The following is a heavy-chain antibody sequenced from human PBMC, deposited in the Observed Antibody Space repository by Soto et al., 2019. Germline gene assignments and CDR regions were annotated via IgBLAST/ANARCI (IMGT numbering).Heavy chain of an antibody. J-gene: IGHJ3*02. D-gene: IGHD3-22*01. CDR3: ARSDYYDSSGYSTFNDGFDI. CDR2: IWYDGSNK. Sequence: QVQLVESGGGVVQPGRSLRLSCAASGFTFSSYGMHWVRQAPGKGLEWVAVIWYDGSNKQYADSVKGRFTISSDNSKNTLYLQIKDLRAEDTAVYYCARSDYYDSSGYSTFNDGFDIWGQGTMVTVSS. V-gene: IGHV3-33*01. CDR1: GFTFSSYG.